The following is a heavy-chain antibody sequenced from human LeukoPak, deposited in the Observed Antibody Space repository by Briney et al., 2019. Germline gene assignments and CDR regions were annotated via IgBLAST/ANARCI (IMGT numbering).Heavy chain of an antibody. CDR2: ISSSSSYI. Sequence: PGGSLRLSCAASGFTFSSYSMNWVRQAPGKGLEWVSSISSSSSYIYYADSVKGRFTISRDNAKNSLDLQMNSLRAEDTAVYYCARDLVGATRVFDYWGQGTLVTVSS. D-gene: IGHD1-26*01. V-gene: IGHV3-21*01. CDR1: GFTFSSYS. CDR3: ARDLVGATRVFDY. J-gene: IGHJ4*02.